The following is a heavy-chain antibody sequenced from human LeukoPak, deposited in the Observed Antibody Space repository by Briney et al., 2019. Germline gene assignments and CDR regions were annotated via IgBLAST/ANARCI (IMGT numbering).Heavy chain of an antibody. Sequence: EASVKVSCKASGYTFTSYGISWVRQAPGQGLEWMGWIGAYNGNTNYAQKLQGRVTMTTDTSTSTAYMELRSLRSDDTAVYYCARDREYCTNGVCSNFDAFDIWGQGTMVTVSS. CDR3: ARDREYCTNGVCSNFDAFDI. CDR1: GYTFTSYG. J-gene: IGHJ3*02. D-gene: IGHD2-8*01. V-gene: IGHV1-18*01. CDR2: IGAYNGNT.